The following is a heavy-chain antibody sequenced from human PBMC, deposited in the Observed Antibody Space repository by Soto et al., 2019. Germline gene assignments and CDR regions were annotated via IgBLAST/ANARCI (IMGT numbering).Heavy chain of an antibody. J-gene: IGHJ6*03. CDR3: ARGLGGGERDGDYGRWYNYYYMDV. V-gene: IGHV4-59*01. CDR1: GGSISSYY. D-gene: IGHD4-17*01. Sequence: SETLSLTCTVSGGSISSYYWSWIRQPPGKGLEWIGYIYYSGSTNYNPSLKSRVTISVDTSKNQFSLKLSSVTAADTAVYYWARGLGGGERDGDYGRWYNYYYMDVWGKGTTVTVSS. CDR2: IYYSGST.